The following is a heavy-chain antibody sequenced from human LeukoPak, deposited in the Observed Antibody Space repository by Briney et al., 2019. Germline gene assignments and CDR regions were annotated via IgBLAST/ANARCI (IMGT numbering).Heavy chain of an antibody. D-gene: IGHD7-27*01. CDR1: GFTFSSYS. J-gene: IGHJ4*02. CDR2: ISSSSSYI. V-gene: IGHV3-21*01. Sequence: TGGSLRLSCAASGFTFSSYSMNWVRQAPGKGLEWVSSISSSSSYIYYADSVKGRFTISRDNAKNSLYLQMNSLRAEDTAVYYCAKDSNWAFDYWGQGTLVTVSS. CDR3: AKDSNWAFDY.